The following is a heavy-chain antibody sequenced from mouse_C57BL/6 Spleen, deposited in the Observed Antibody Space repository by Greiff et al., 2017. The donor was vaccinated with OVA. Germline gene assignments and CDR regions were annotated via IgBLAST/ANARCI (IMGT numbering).Heavy chain of an antibody. J-gene: IGHJ3*01. D-gene: IGHD2-4*01. Sequence: QVPLPQPGGELVRPGSSVKLVCKASGFTLTSYRVGWVKARPGQGLEWIGKIYPSDSETHYNQKFKDKATLTVDKSSSTAYMQLSSLTSEDSAVYYCARMDDYDEGGFAYWGQGTLVTVSA. V-gene: IGHV1-61*01. CDR2: IYPSDSET. CDR3: ARMDDYDEGGFAY. CDR1: GFTLTSYR.